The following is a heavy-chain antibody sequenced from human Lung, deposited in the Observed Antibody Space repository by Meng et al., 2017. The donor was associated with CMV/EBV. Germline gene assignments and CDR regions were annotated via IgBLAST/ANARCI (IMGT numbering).Heavy chain of an antibody. CDR3: ARTYPNYYYGMDV. J-gene: IGHJ6*04. CDR2: INSDGSDT. D-gene: IGHD2-2*02. V-gene: IGHV3-74*01. CDR1: GFSFTTFW. Sequence: GGSLRLSCAASGFSFTTFWMHWVRQAPGKGLVWVSHINSDGSDTTYADSVKGRFTISRDNAKNTLYLQMNSLRAEDVAVYYCARTYPNYYYGMDVWGKGTTVTVSS.